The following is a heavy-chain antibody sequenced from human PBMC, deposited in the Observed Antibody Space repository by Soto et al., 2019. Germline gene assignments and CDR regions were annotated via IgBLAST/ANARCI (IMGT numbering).Heavy chain of an antibody. D-gene: IGHD6-13*01. CDR3: ARDGRAAAGTLGAFDI. V-gene: IGHV1-18*01. Sequence: QVQLVQSGAEVKKPGASVKVSCKASGYTFTGYGLSWVRQAPGQGLEWMGWISADNGNTNYAQKVQGRVTMTTDTSTSTAYMELRSLRSYDTAMYYCARDGRAAAGTLGAFDIWGQGTMVTVSS. J-gene: IGHJ3*02. CDR2: ISADNGNT. CDR1: GYTFTGYG.